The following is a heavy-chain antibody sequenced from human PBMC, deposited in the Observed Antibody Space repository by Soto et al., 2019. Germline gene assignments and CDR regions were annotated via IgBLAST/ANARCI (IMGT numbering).Heavy chain of an antibody. J-gene: IGHJ6*02. CDR3: ARDSLPEGMDV. V-gene: IGHV3-21*01. CDR1: GFTFSTYS. CDR2: ISPGSNYI. Sequence: EVQLVESGGGLVKPGGSPRLSCAASGFTFSTYSMNWVRHAPGKGLEWVSSISPGSNYIYYADSVKGRFTISRDNAKNSLFLQMNSLRAEDTAIYSCARDSLPEGMDVWGQGTTVTVSS.